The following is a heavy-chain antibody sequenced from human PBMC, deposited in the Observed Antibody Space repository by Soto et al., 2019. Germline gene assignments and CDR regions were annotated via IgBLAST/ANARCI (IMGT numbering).Heavy chain of an antibody. D-gene: IGHD2-15*01. V-gene: IGHV3-15*01. Sequence: GGSLTLSCAASGFTFSSYEMNWVRQAPGKGLEWVGRSKSEPNVGTTDYAAPVKGRFTISRDDSKRTVYLQMNSLKTEDTAVYYCATGGYHFDYWGQGTLVTVSS. J-gene: IGHJ4*02. CDR1: GFTFSSYE. CDR3: ATGGYHFDY. CDR2: SKSEPNVGTT.